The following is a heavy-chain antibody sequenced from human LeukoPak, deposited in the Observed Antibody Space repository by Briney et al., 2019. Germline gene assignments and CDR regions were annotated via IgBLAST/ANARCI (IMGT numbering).Heavy chain of an antibody. D-gene: IGHD6-13*01. CDR1: GFTFSSYS. CDR3: ARVIWAAAGVDY. Sequence: PGGSLRLSXAASGFTFSSYSMNWVRQAPGKGLEWVSSISSSSSYIYYADSVKGRFTISRDNAKNSLYLQMNSLRAEDTAVYYCARVIWAAAGVDYWGQGTLVTVSS. V-gene: IGHV3-21*01. J-gene: IGHJ4*02. CDR2: ISSSSSYI.